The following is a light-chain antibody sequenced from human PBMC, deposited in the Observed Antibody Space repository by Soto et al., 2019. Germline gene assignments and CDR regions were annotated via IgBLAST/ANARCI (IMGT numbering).Light chain of an antibody. V-gene: IGKV1-5*01. CDR2: DAS. CDR1: QSISSR. Sequence: DIQMTQSPSTLSASVGDRVTITCRASQSISSRLAWYQQKPGEAPNLLIYDASSLESGVPSRFSGSGSGTEFTLTISSLQPDDFATYSCPPYNSSLCTFGERTKVDIK. CDR3: PPYNSSLCT. J-gene: IGKJ1*01.